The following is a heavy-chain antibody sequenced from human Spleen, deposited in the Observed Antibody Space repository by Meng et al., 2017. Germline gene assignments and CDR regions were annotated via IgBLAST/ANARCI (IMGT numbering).Heavy chain of an antibody. CDR3: ARGPTTMAHDFDY. CDR2: INHSGGT. V-gene: IGHV4-34*01. J-gene: IGHJ4*02. Sequence: QVQLQHGGAGLLKPSETLSLTCVVSGGSFSDYYWSWIRQPPGKGLEWIGEINHSGGTNYNPSLKSRVTISVDTSQNNLSLKLSSVTAADSAVYYCARGPTTMAHDFDYWGQGTLVTVFS. D-gene: IGHD4-11*01. CDR1: GGSFSDYY.